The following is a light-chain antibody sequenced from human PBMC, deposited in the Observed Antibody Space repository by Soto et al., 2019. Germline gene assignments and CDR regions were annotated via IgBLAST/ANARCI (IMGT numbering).Light chain of an antibody. CDR2: GVT. Sequence: QSVLTQPASVSGSTGQSITISCTGSGSDIGAYNYVSWYQQHPGKAPKLLIHGVTRRPSGVSSRFSASKSAYTASLTISGLQAEDEATYFCSSFTTSYWYVVGPGTKVTVL. V-gene: IGLV2-14*03. CDR3: SSFTTSYWYV. CDR1: GSDIGAYNY. J-gene: IGLJ1*01.